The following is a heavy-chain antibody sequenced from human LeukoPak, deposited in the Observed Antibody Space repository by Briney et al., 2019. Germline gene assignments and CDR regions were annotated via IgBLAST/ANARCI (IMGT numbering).Heavy chain of an antibody. D-gene: IGHD2-2*02. Sequence: ASVKVSCKASGGTFSSYAISWVRQAPGQGLEWMGRIIPILGIANYAQKFQGRVTITADKSTSTAYMELSSLRSEDTAMYYCARDREYCSSTSCYTFDYWGQGTLVTVSS. CDR2: IIPILGIA. CDR1: GGTFSSYA. J-gene: IGHJ4*02. CDR3: ARDREYCSSTSCYTFDY. V-gene: IGHV1-69*04.